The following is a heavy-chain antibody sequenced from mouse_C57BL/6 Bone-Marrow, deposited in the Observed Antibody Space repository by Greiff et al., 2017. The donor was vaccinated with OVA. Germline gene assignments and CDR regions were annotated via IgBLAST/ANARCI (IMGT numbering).Heavy chain of an antibody. CDR2: IYPGGGYT. CDR1: GYTFTNYW. CDR3: AAGTWVFLAD. V-gene: IGHV1-63*01. Sequence: QVQLQQSGAELVRPGTSVKMSCKASGYTFTNYWLGWAKQRPGHGLEWIGDIYPGGGYTNYNEKFKGKATLTADKSSSTAYMQLSRLTSEDSAICYCAAGTWVFLADWGQGTLVTVSA. D-gene: IGHD4-1*01. J-gene: IGHJ3*01.